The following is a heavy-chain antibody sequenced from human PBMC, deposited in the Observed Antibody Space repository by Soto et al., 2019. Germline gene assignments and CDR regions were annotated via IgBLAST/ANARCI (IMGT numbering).Heavy chain of an antibody. CDR3: ARDRQYGAGFIDV. Sequence: GGSLRLSCAASGFTFSSYAMHWVRQAPGKGLEWVAVISSDGSDKYCADSVKGRFAISRDNSKNTLYVQLNRMRAEDTALYYCARDRQYGAGFIDVWGQGTTVTVSS. CDR1: GFTFSSYA. CDR2: ISSDGSDK. D-gene: IGHD3-10*01. V-gene: IGHV3-30*09. J-gene: IGHJ6*02.